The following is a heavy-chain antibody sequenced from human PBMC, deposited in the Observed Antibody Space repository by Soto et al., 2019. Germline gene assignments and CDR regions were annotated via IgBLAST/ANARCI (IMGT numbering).Heavy chain of an antibody. V-gene: IGHV3-11*04. CDR1: GFTFSDYY. CDR2: ISSSGSTI. D-gene: IGHD3-10*01. Sequence: GGSLRLSCAASGFTFSDYYMSWIRQAPGKGLEWVSYISSSGSTIYYADSVKGRFTISRDNARNTVSLQMSSLRAEDTAIYYCARGDRGGFDLWGHGTVVTVSS. CDR3: ARGDRGGFDL. J-gene: IGHJ3*01.